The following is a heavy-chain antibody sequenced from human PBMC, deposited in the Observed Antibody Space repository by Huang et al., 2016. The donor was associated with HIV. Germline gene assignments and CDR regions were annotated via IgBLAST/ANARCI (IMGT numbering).Heavy chain of an antibody. Sequence: QVQLVQSGAEVKKPGASVKVSCKASGNTFSGYGISWVRQAPGQGLEWRGWISGYNGNTNYGENRQGRVTMTTDTSTSTAYMELRSLRSDDTAVYYCARDRRPYSGSYLGYWGQGTLVTVSS. CDR1: GNTFSGYG. CDR2: ISGYNGNT. D-gene: IGHD1-26*01. V-gene: IGHV1-18*04. CDR3: ARDRRPYSGSYLGY. J-gene: IGHJ4*02.